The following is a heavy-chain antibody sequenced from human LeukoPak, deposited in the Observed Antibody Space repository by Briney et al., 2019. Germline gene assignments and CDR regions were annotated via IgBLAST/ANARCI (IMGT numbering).Heavy chain of an antibody. Sequence: ASVKVSCKASGYTFTSYGISWVRQAPGRWLELMGWISAYNGNTNYAQKLQGRVTMTTDTSTSTAYMELRSLRSDDTAVYYCARDYDCTNGVCYDYWGQGTLVTVSS. V-gene: IGHV1-18*01. CDR1: GYTFTSYG. CDR3: ARDYDCTNGVCYDY. J-gene: IGHJ4*02. CDR2: ISAYNGNT. D-gene: IGHD2-8*01.